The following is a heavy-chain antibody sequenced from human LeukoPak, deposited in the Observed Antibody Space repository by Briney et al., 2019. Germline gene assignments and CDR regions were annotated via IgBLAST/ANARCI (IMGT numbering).Heavy chain of an antibody. J-gene: IGHJ4*02. Sequence: PGGSLRLSCAASGFTFDDYAMHWVRQAPGKDLEWVSGISWNSGSIDYADSVKGRFTISRDNAKNSLYLQMINLRTEDTALYYCAKEDCSGATCYSGHWGQGTLVTVSS. D-gene: IGHD2-15*01. CDR3: AKEDCSGATCYSGH. V-gene: IGHV3-9*01. CDR2: ISWNSGSI. CDR1: GFTFDDYA.